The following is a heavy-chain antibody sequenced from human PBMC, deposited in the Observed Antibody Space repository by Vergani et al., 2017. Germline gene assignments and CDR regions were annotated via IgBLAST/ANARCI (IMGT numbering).Heavy chain of an antibody. CDR1: GGSISSYY. J-gene: IGHJ6*03. V-gene: IGHV4-34*01. CDR2: INHSGST. D-gene: IGHD3-16*01. CDR3: ASLGNYYYYYMDV. Sequence: QVQLQESRPGLVKPSETLSLTCTVSGGSISSYYWSWIRQPPGKGLEWIGEINHSGSTNYNPSLKSRVTISVDTSKNQFSLKLSSVTAADTAVYYCASLGNYYYYYMDVWGKGTTVTVSS.